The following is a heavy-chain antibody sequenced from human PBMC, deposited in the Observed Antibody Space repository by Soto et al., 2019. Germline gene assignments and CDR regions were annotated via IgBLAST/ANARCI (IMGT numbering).Heavy chain of an antibody. CDR3: ARARELEDGGLYYFDY. CDR1: GGSFSGYY. D-gene: IGHD3-16*01. V-gene: IGHV4-34*01. CDR2: INHSGST. Sequence: PSETLSLTCAVYGGSFSGYYWSWIRQPPGKGLEWIGEINHSGSTNYNPSLKSRVTISVDTSKNQFSLKLSSVTAADTAVYYCARARELEDGGLYYFDYWGQGTLVTRLL. J-gene: IGHJ4*02.